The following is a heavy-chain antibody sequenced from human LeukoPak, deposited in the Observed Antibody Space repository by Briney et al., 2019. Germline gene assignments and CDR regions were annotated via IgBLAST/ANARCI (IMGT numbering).Heavy chain of an antibody. V-gene: IGHV1-2*02. D-gene: IGHD4-17*01. CDR2: INPNSGGT. Sequence: AASVKVSCKASGYTFTGYYMHWVRQAPGQGLEWMGWINPNSGGTNYAQKFQGRVTMTRDMSTTTVYMELSSLRSEDTAVYYCARGGGISDYGDYFDYWGQGTLVTVSS. J-gene: IGHJ4*02. CDR3: ARGGGISDYGDYFDY. CDR1: GYTFTGYY.